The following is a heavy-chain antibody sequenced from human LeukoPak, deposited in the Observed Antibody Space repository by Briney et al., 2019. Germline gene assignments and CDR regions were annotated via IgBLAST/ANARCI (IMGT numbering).Heavy chain of an antibody. CDR1: GFTFSNYM. CDR2: ILENGSYQ. J-gene: IGHJ4*02. Sequence: GGSLRLSCAASGFTFSNYMMHWVRQAPGKGLDWVAVILENGSYQYYADSVKGRFTISRDNSKNSLYLQMNSLRDEDTAVYYCARGGWNYWGQGTLVTVSS. V-gene: IGHV3-33*08. CDR3: ARGGWNY. D-gene: IGHD3-22*01.